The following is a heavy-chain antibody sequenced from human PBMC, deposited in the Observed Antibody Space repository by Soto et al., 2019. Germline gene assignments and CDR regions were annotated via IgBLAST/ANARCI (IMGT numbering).Heavy chain of an antibody. D-gene: IGHD1-1*01. V-gene: IGHV4-39*07. CDR3: ARVNWALTDAFDI. CDR1: GGSISSSSYY. CDR2: IYYSGST. J-gene: IGHJ3*02. Sequence: SETLSLTCTVSGGSISSSSYYWGWIRQPPGKGLEWIGSIYYSGSTYYNPSLKSRVTISVDTSKNQFSLKLSSVTAADTAVYYGARVNWALTDAFDIWGQGTMVTVSS.